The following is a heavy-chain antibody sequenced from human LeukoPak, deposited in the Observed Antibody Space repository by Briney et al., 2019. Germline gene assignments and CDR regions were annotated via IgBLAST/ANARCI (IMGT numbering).Heavy chain of an antibody. D-gene: IGHD6-19*01. V-gene: IGHV4-34*01. CDR3: ASGRGYSSGWYRNWFDP. CDR2: INHSGST. J-gene: IGHJ5*02. Sequence: KPSETLSLTCAVYGGSFSGYYWSWIRQPPGKGLEWIGEINHSGSTNYNPSLKSRVTISVDTSKNQFSLKLSSVTAADTAVYYCASGRGYSSGWYRNWFDPWGQGTLVTVSS. CDR1: GGSFSGYY.